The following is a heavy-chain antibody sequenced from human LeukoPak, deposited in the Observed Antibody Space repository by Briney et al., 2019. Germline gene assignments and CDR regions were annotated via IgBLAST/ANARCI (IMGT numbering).Heavy chain of an antibody. CDR3: ARSPLYYDFWSGYFDDAFDI. Sequence: GESLKISCTGSGYRFNDYWIGWVRQMPGKGLEWMGIIFPGDSDTKYSPSFQGQVTISADESISTAYLQWSSLKASDTAMYYCARSPLYYDFWSGYFDDAFDIWGQGTMVTVSS. D-gene: IGHD3-3*01. J-gene: IGHJ3*02. V-gene: IGHV5-51*01. CDR1: GYRFNDYW. CDR2: IFPGDSDT.